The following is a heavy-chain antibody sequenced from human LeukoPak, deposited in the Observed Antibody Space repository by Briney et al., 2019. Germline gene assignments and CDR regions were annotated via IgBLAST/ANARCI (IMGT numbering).Heavy chain of an antibody. V-gene: IGHV1-69*13. D-gene: IGHD3-22*01. CDR3: ARAYYYDSTQDAFDI. CDR2: IIPIFGTA. CDR1: GGTFSSYA. Sequence: SVKVSCTASGGTFSSYAISWVRQAPGQGLEWMGGIIPIFGTANYAQKFQGRVTITADESTSTAYMELSSLRSEDTAVYYCARAYYYDSTQDAFDIWGQGTMVTVSS. J-gene: IGHJ3*02.